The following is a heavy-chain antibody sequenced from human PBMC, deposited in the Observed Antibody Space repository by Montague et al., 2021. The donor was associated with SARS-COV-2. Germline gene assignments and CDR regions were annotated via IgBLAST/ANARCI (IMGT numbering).Heavy chain of an antibody. CDR1: GFTFSSYW. J-gene: IGHJ6*02. CDR3: ASVGKARHYYGPGSNYYGMDV. Sequence: SLRLSCAASGFTFSSYWMHWVRQAPGKGLVWVSRINSDGSSTSYADSVKGRFTISRDNAKNTLYLQMNSLRAEDTAVYYCASVGKARHYYGPGSNYYGMDVWGQGTTVTVSS. D-gene: IGHD3-10*01. V-gene: IGHV3-74*01. CDR2: INSDGSST.